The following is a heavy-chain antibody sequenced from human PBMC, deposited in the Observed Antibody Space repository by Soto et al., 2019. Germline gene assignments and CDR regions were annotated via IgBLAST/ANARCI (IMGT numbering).Heavy chain of an antibody. D-gene: IGHD3-16*01. CDR3: ARDPIMITFVPGAFDI. Sequence: KASETLSLTCTVSGGSISSGGYYWSWIRQHPGKGLEWIGYIYYSGSTYYNPSLKSRVTISVDTSKNQFSLKLSSVTAADTAVYYCARDPIMITFVPGAFDIWGQGTMVTVSS. CDR1: GGSISSGGYY. CDR2: IYYSGST. J-gene: IGHJ3*02. V-gene: IGHV4-31*03.